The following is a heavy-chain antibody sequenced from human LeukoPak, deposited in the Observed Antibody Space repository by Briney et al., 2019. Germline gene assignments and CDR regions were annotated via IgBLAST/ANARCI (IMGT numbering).Heavy chain of an antibody. J-gene: IGHJ3*02. CDR2: IYYSGST. D-gene: IGHD3-9*01. CDR3: ARAGLLLRYFENRPDAFDI. CDR1: GGSISSYY. V-gene: IGHV4-59*01. Sequence: PSETLSLTCTVSGGSISSYYWSWIRQPPGKGLEWIGYIYYSGSTNYNPSLKSRVTISVDTSKNQFSLKLSSVTAADTAVYYCARAGLLLRYFENRPDAFDIWGQGTMVTVSS.